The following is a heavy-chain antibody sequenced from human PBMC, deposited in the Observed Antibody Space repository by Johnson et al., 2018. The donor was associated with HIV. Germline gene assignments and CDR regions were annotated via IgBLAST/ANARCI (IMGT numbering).Heavy chain of an antibody. CDR1: GFTFDDYG. CDR2: INWNGGST. D-gene: IGHD3-22*01. Sequence: VQLVESGGGVVRPGGSLRLSCAASGFTFDDYGMSWVRQAPGKGLEWVSGINWNGGSTGYADSVKGRFTISRDSAKNSLYLQMNSLRAEDTAVYYCAKASTPTMIVVVISAFDVWGQGTKVTVSS. V-gene: IGHV3-20*04. CDR3: AKASTPTMIVVVISAFDV. J-gene: IGHJ3*01.